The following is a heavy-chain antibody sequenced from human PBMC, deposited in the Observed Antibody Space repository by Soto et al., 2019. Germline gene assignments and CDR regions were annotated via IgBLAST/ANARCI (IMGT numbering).Heavy chain of an antibody. CDR2: TYYRSKWYS. Sequence: PSQTLSLTCAISGDSVSSDSVTWNWIRQSPSRSLEWLGRTYYRSKWYSDYALSVKSRVTINVDMSKNQVSLQLNSVTPLDSAVYYCVRLIGNSWLDYWGQGTLVTVSS. J-gene: IGHJ5*01. V-gene: IGHV6-1*01. CDR1: GDSVSSDSVT. D-gene: IGHD2-8*01. CDR3: VRLIGNSWLDY.